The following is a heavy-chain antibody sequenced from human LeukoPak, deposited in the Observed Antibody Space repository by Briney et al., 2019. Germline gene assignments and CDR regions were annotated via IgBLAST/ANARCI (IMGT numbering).Heavy chain of an antibody. CDR3: ARYQTGTMFAV. D-gene: IGHD1/OR15-1a*01. CDR2: HSHSGSA. J-gene: IGHJ4*02. V-gene: IGHV4-38-2*02. CDR1: GYSISSGYY. Sequence: SETLSLTCTVSGYSISSGYYWGWIRQPPGKGLEWIGTHSHSGSAYYNPSLRSRITMSLDTSENQLSLKLYSVTAADTAVYYCARYQTGTMFAVWGQGTLVTISS.